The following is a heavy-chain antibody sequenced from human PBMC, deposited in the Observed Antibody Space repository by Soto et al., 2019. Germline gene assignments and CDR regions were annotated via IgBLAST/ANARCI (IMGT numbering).Heavy chain of an antibody. V-gene: IGHV3-7*05. CDR3: ARLWFGELSSFDY. J-gene: IGHJ4*02. Sequence: EVQLVESGGGLVQPGGSLRLSCAASGFTFSSYWISWVRQAPGKGLEWVANIKQDGSEKYYVDSVKGRFTISRDNAKNSLYLQMNSLRAEDTAVYYCARLWFGELSSFDYWGQGTLVTVSS. D-gene: IGHD3-10*01. CDR2: IKQDGSEK. CDR1: GFTFSSYW.